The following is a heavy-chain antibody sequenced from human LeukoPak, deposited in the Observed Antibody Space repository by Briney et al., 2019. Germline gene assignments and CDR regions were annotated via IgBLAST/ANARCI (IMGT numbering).Heavy chain of an antibody. V-gene: IGHV1-69*05. J-gene: IGHJ4*02. D-gene: IGHD3-22*01. CDR3: AREGYYDSSGYYDY. Sequence: SVKVSCKASGGTLSSYAISWVRQAPGQGLEWMGRIIPIFGTANYAQKFQGRVTITTDESTSTAYMELSSLRSEDTAVYYCAREGYYDSSGYYDYWGQGTLVTVSS. CDR2: IIPIFGTA. CDR1: GGTLSSYA.